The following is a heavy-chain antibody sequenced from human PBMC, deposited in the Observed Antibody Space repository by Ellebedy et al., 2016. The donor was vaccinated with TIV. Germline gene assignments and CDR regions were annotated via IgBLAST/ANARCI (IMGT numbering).Heavy chain of an antibody. CDR1: GFTLRNHS. D-gene: IGHD2-15*01. CDR3: ARDSGDTTMVVAGGPALGGYFDN. V-gene: IGHV3-30*04. CDR2: MSSDVRTK. J-gene: IGHJ4*02. Sequence: GESLKISCAASGFTLRNHSIHWVRQCPGKGLEGVAVMSSDVRTKYYADSVKGRFSISRDNSKSVVYLQMNSLRAEDSAVYFCARDSGDTTMVVAGGPALGGYFDNWGQGILVTVSS.